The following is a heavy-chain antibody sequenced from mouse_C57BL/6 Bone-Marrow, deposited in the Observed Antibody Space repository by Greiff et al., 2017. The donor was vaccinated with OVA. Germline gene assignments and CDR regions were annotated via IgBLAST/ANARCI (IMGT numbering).Heavy chain of an antibody. CDR3: ARQGPFAY. CDR1: GFTFSSYC. Sequence: EVMLVESGGDLVKPGGSLKLSCAASGFTFSSYCMSWVRQTPDKRLEWVATISSGGSYTYYPDSVKGRFTISRDNAKNTLYLQMSSLKSEDTAMYYCARQGPFAYWGQGTLVTVSA. CDR2: ISSGGSYT. D-gene: IGHD3-3*01. V-gene: IGHV5-6*01. J-gene: IGHJ3*01.